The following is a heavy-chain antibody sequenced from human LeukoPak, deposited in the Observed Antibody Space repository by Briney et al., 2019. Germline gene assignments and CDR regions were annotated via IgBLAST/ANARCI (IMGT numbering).Heavy chain of an antibody. D-gene: IGHD2-2*01. CDR3: ARVMTGYVYYFDY. J-gene: IGHJ4*02. Sequence: SETLSLTCTVSGYSISSGYYWGWIRPPPGKGLEWIGSIYYSGSTYYNPSLKSRVTISVDTSKNQFSLKLSSVTAADTAVYYCARVMTGYVYYFDYWGQGTLVTVSS. CDR1: GYSISSGYY. V-gene: IGHV4-38-2*02. CDR2: IYYSGST.